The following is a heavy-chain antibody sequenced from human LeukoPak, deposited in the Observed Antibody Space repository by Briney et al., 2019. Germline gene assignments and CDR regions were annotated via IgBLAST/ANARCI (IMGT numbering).Heavy chain of an antibody. CDR1: GFTFSSYA. D-gene: IGHD2-2*01. J-gene: IGHJ6*03. V-gene: IGHV3-21*01. Sequence: GGSLRLSCAASGFTFSSYAMSWVRQAPGKGLEWVSSISSSSSYIYYADSLKGRFTISRDNAKNSLYLQMNSLRAEDTAVYYCARIQLNSYYYYMDVWGKGTTVTVSS. CDR3: ARIQLNSYYYYMDV. CDR2: ISSSSSYI.